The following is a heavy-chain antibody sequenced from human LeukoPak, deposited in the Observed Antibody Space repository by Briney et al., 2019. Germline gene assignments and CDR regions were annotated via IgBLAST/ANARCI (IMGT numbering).Heavy chain of an antibody. J-gene: IGHJ4*02. V-gene: IGHV3-9*01. CDR2: ISWNSGSI. D-gene: IGHD3-22*01. CDR3: AKDARHYYDSSGPCDY. Sequence: GGSLRLSCAASGFTFDDYAMPWVRHAPGKGLEWVSGISWNSGSIGYADSVKGRFTISRDNAKNSLYLQMNSLRAEDTALYYCAKDARHYYDSSGPCDYWGQGTLVTVSS. CDR1: GFTFDDYA.